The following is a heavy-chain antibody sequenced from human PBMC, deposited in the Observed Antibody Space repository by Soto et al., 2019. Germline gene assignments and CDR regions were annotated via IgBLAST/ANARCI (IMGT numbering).Heavy chain of an antibody. CDR3: AAVRLHP. CDR1: GYTFTGYF. V-gene: IGHV1-2*02. J-gene: IGHJ5*02. CDR2: INPYSGGT. D-gene: IGHD2-15*01. Sequence: ASVKVSCKASGYTFTGYFMHWVRPAPGQGLEWMGWINPYSGGTSYAQSFQGRVTMTRDTSISTADMELSRLRSDDTAVYYCAAVRLHPWGQGTLVTVSS.